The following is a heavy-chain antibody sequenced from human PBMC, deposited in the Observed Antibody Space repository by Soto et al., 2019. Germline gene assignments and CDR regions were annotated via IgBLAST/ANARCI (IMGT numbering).Heavy chain of an antibody. D-gene: IGHD3-3*01. V-gene: IGHV1-3*05. CDR2: INAGNGNT. J-gene: IGHJ5*02. Sequence: QVQLVQSGAEKKKPGASVKVSCKASGYTFTSYAIHWVRQAPGQRLEWMGWINAGNGNTKYSQKFQGRVTITRDTSASTADMELSSLRSEDTAVYYCARGFPLWFDPGGQGTLVTVSS. CDR3: ARGFPLWFDP. CDR1: GYTFTSYA.